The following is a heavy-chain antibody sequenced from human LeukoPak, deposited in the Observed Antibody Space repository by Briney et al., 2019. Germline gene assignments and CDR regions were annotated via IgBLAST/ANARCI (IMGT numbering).Heavy chain of an antibody. CDR2: IYYSGST. J-gene: IGHJ4*02. CDR3: ARVRGPYYDPFDY. V-gene: IGHV4-59*01. CDR1: DGSINSYY. D-gene: IGHD3-22*01. Sequence: SETLSLTCSVSDGSINSYYWSWIRQPPGKGLEWIGYIYYSGSTNYNPSLKSRVTISVDTSKNQFSLKLSSVTAADTAVYYCARVRGPYYDPFDYWGQGTLVTVSS.